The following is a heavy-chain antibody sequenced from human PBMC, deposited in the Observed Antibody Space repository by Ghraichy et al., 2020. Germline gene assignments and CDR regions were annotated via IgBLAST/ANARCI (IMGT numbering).Heavy chain of an antibody. V-gene: IGHV4-61*01. D-gene: IGHD2-2*01. Sequence: SETLSLTCTVSGGSVSSGFHYWSWIRQPPGKGLEWIGNVYYSGSTNYNPSLKSRVTISVETSKNQFSLKLSSVSTADTAVYYCARESSSTYDHWGQGTLVIVSS. CDR3: ARESSSTYDH. CDR1: GGSVSSGFHY. J-gene: IGHJ5*02. CDR2: VYYSGST.